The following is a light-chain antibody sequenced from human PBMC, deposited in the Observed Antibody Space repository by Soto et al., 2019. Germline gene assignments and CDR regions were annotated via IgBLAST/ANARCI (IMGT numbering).Light chain of an antibody. CDR3: HQSYGIPPYS. Sequence: DIQMTQSPSSLSASVGDRVIISCRASQNILTYLNWYQQKPGKAPELLIYAASNLRRGVPSRFSSTGSGTDFRLTISSLQPEDFATYFCHQSYGIPPYSFGQGTKLES. CDR2: AAS. J-gene: IGKJ2*03. V-gene: IGKV1-39*01. CDR1: QNILTY.